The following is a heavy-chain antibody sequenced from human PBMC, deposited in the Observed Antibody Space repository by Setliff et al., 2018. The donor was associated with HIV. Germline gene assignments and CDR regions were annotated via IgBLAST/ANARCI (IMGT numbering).Heavy chain of an antibody. D-gene: IGHD3-22*01. Sequence: SETLSLTCTVSGGSISSGDYYWSWIRQPPGKGLEWIGYIYYSGSTCYNPSLKSRVTISVDTSKNQFSLKLSSVTAADTAVYYCARGFYDSSGYEYNWFDPWGQGTPVTVSS. CDR3: ARGFYDSSGYEYNWFDP. CDR1: GGSISSGDYY. CDR2: IYYSGST. V-gene: IGHV4-30-4*08. J-gene: IGHJ5*02.